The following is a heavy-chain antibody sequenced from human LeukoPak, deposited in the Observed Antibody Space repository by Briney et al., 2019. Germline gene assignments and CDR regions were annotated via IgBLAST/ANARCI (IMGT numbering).Heavy chain of an antibody. J-gene: IGHJ3*02. Sequence: PSETLSLTCAVSDDSFSSHYWTWIRQPPGKGLEWIGYISYIGSTNYNPSLKTRVTISIDTSRNQFSLRLSSVTAADTAVYYCARDLVTVTKGFDIWGQGTMVSVSS. V-gene: IGHV4-59*11. CDR2: ISYIGST. CDR3: ARDLVTVTKGFDI. D-gene: IGHD4-17*01. CDR1: DDSFSSHY.